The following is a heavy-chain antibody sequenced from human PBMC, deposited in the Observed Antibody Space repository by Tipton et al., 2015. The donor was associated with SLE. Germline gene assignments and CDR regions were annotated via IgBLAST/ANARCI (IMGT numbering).Heavy chain of an antibody. CDR3: AKAASSYYDFWSGWGYFDY. J-gene: IGHJ4*02. CDR2: IRYDGSNK. V-gene: IGHV3-30*02. Sequence: GSLRLSCAASGFTFSSYGMHWVRQAPGKGLEWVAFIRYDGSNKYYADSVKGRFTISRDSSKNTLYLQMNSLRAEDTAVYYCAKAASSYYDFWSGWGYFDYWGQGTLVTVSS. CDR1: GFTFSSYG. D-gene: IGHD3-3*01.